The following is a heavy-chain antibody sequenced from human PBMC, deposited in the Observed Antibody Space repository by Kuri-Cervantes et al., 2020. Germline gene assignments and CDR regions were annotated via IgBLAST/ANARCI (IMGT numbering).Heavy chain of an antibody. V-gene: IGHV4-34*01. CDR3: ARRPSGGYYFDI. CDR1: GFTFSSYS. Sequence: ESLKISCAASGFTFSSYSMNWVRQAPGKGLEWIGEINHGGSTNYNPSLKSRVTISVDTSKSQFSLKLSSVTAADTAVYYCARRPSGGYYFDIWGQGTMVTVSS. J-gene: IGHJ3*02. CDR2: INHGGST. D-gene: IGHD3-10*01.